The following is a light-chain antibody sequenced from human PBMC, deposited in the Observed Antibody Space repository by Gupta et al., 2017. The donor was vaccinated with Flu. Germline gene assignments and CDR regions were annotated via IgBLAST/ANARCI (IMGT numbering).Light chain of an antibody. V-gene: IGLV2-14*03. CDR1: SSDIGGSNY. J-gene: IGLJ1*01. CDR3: SSYTSSSPLYV. Sequence: SSDIGGSNYVSWHQQHPGKAPKLVIYDVSNRPSGLSNRFSGSKSGNTASLTISGLQAEDEADYYCSSYTSSSPLYVFGTGTKVTVL. CDR2: DVS.